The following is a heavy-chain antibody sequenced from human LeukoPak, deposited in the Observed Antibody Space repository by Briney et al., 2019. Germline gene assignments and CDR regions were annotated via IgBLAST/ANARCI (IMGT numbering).Heavy chain of an antibody. J-gene: IGHJ4*02. D-gene: IGHD2-15*01. V-gene: IGHV3-33*08. CDR1: GFTFSSYG. CDR2: IWYDGSNK. CDR3: ARAPDYCSGGSCYSADY. Sequence: PGRSLRLSCAASGFTFSSYGMHWVRQAPGKGLEWVAFIWYDGSNKYYADSVKGRFTISRDNSKNTLYLQMNSLRAEDTAVYYCARAPDYCSGGSCYSADYWGQGTLVTVSS.